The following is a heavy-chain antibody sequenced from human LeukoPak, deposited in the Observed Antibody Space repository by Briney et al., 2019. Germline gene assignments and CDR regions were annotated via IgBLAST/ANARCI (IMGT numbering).Heavy chain of an antibody. CDR2: INSDGRRT. CDR1: GFTLSSYW. Sequence: GGSLRLSCAASGFTLSSYWIHWVRQAPGKGLVWVSRINSDGRRTTYADSVKGRFTISRDNAKNTLYLQMSSVRVDDTAVYYCARDRGRYYNSRGFYWGYYFDSWGQGILVTVST. J-gene: IGHJ4*02. D-gene: IGHD3-22*01. CDR3: ARDRGRYYNSRGFYWGYYFDS. V-gene: IGHV3-74*01.